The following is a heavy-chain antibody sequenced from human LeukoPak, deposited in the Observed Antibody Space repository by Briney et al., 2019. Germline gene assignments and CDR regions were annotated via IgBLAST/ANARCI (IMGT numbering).Heavy chain of an antibody. D-gene: IGHD6-13*01. CDR3: ARGSSWYGY. Sequence: SQTLSLTCTVSGGSISSGSYYWSWIRQPAGKGLEWIGRIYTSGSTNYNPSLKSRVTISVDTSKNQFSLKLSSVTAADTAVYYCARGSSWYGYWGQGTLVTVSS. V-gene: IGHV4-61*02. CDR2: IYTSGST. CDR1: GGSISSGSYY. J-gene: IGHJ4*02.